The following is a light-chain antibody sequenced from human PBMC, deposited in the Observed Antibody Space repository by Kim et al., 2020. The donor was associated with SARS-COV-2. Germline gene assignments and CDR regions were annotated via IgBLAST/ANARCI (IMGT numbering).Light chain of an antibody. V-gene: IGKV3-20*01. Sequence: LSLSPGERATLSCRASQSFSSSYLAWYQQKPGQAPRLLIYGASSRATGIPDRFSGSGSGTDFTLTISRLEPEDFAVYYCQQYGSTFGGGTKVDIK. CDR2: GAS. CDR3: QQYGST. CDR1: QSFSSSY. J-gene: IGKJ4*01.